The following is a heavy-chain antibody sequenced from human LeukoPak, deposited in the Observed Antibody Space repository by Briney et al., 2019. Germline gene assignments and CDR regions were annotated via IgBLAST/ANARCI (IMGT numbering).Heavy chain of an antibody. D-gene: IGHD3-22*01. J-gene: IGHJ4*02. CDR1: GFTFSSYS. Sequence: GGSLRLSCAASGFTFSSYSMTWVRQAPGKGLEWVSSISSSSSYIYYADSVKGRFTISRDNAKNSLYLQMNSLRAEDTAVYYCARSPPSSYYYDSSGYYLPDYWGQGTLVTVSS. V-gene: IGHV3-21*01. CDR2: ISSSSSYI. CDR3: ARSPPSSYYYDSSGYYLPDY.